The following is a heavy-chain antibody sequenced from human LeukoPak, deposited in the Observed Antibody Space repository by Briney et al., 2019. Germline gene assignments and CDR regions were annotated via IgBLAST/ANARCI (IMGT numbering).Heavy chain of an antibody. CDR2: ISSSGSTI. CDR3: ARDDPSAATTFDI. D-gene: IGHD2-15*01. Sequence: GGSLRLSCAASGFTFSDYYMNWIRQAPGKGQEWVSYISSSGSTIYYADSVKGRFTISRDNAKNSLYLQMNSLRAEDTAVYFCARDDPSAATTFDIWGQGTMVTVSS. J-gene: IGHJ3*02. CDR1: GFTFSDYY. V-gene: IGHV3-11*04.